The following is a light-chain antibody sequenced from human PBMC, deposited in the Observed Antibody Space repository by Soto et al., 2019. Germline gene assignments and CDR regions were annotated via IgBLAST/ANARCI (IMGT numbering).Light chain of an antibody. Sequence: EIVMTQSPATLSVSPGERATLSCRASQSVSSNLAWYQQKPGQPPRLLIYGASTRATGIPARFSGSGSGTEFTLTISSLQSEAFAVYYCQQYNKWPPLTFGGGTKVEIK. CDR2: GAS. CDR3: QQYNKWPPLT. V-gene: IGKV3-15*01. J-gene: IGKJ4*01. CDR1: QSVSSN.